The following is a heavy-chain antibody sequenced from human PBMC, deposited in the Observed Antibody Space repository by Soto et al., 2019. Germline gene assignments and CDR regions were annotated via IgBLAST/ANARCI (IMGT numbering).Heavy chain of an antibody. D-gene: IGHD3-22*01. Sequence: NPSETLSLTCAVSGFSISSDYFWGWIRQPPGKGLEWIGSIYHTGTTYYSPSLKSRATIFLDTSKNQFSLNLTSVTAADTAIYYCARDGLRYFDSSGYYSGPPLDYWGQGARVT. J-gene: IGHJ4*02. CDR2: IYHTGTT. CDR1: GFSISSDYF. V-gene: IGHV4-38-2*02. CDR3: ARDGLRYFDSSGYYSGPPLDY.